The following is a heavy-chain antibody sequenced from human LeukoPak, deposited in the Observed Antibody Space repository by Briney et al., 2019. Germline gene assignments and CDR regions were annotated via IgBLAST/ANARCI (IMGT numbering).Heavy chain of an antibody. Sequence: GASVKVSCKASGYTFTGYYMHWVRQAPGQGLEWMGWISAYNGNTNYAQKLQGRVTMTTDTSTSTAYMELRSLRSDDTAVYYCARRALEDYYDSSGAWGQGTLVTVSS. CDR2: ISAYNGNT. V-gene: IGHV1-18*04. CDR1: GYTFTGYY. J-gene: IGHJ5*02. D-gene: IGHD3-22*01. CDR3: ARRALEDYYDSSGA.